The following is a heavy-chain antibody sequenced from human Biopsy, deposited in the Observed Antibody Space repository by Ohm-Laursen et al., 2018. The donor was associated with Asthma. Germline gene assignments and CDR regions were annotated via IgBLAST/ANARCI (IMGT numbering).Heavy chain of an antibody. CDR1: GFTFRNFG. CDR2: ISSDVRE. J-gene: IGHJ4*02. V-gene: IGHV3-30*18. Sequence: SLRLSCAASGFTFRNFGMHWVRQAPGKGLEWVALISSDVREWYADSVKGRFTISRDNSKNTLDLQMNSLRGDDTAVYYCPKDVFPGWEVRRGPDYWGQGTLVAVSS. CDR3: PKDVFPGWEVRRGPDY. D-gene: IGHD1-26*01.